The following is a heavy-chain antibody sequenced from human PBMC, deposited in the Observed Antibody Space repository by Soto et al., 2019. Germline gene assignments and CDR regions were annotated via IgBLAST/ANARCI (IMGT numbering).Heavy chain of an antibody. Sequence: QVQLVESGGGVVQPGRSLRLSCAASGFTFSSYAMHWVRQAPGKGVEWVAVISYDGSNKYYADSVKGRFTISRDNSKNTLYLQMNSLRAEDTAVYYCAGGAYCSGGSCYLSEYFQHWGQGTLVTVSS. J-gene: IGHJ1*01. CDR2: ISYDGSNK. CDR1: GFTFSSYA. D-gene: IGHD2-15*01. CDR3: AGGAYCSGGSCYLSEYFQH. V-gene: IGHV3-30-3*01.